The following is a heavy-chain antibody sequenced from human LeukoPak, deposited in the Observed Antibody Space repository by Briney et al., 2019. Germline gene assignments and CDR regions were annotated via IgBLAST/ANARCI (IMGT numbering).Heavy chain of an antibody. CDR1: GFTFSSYG. Sequence: GGSLRLSCAASGFTFSSYGMHWVRQAPGKGLEWVAFIRYDGSNKYYADSVKGRFTISRDNAKNSLYLQMNSLRAEDTAVYYCARYSYSTSTFDYWGQGTLVTVSS. CDR2: IRYDGSNK. D-gene: IGHD5-18*01. CDR3: ARYSYSTSTFDY. J-gene: IGHJ4*02. V-gene: IGHV3-30*02.